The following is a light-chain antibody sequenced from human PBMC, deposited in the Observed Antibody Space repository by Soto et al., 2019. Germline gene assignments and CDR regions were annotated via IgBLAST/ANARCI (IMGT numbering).Light chain of an antibody. V-gene: IGKV1-39*01. J-gene: IGKJ5*01. CDR2: AAS. CDR1: QSISTY. Sequence: DIQMTQSPSSLSASVVDRVTITFRASQSISTYLNWYQQKPGKAPKVLIYAASNLQSGVPPRFSGSGSGTDFTLTISSLQPEDVATYFCQQSYRTPITFGQGTRLEI. CDR3: QQSYRTPIT.